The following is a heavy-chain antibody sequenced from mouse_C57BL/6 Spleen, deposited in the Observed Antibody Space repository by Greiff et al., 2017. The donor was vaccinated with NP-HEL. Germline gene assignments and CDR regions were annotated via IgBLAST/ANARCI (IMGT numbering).Heavy chain of an antibody. CDR3: ARRDTTNAMDY. CDR1: GYTFTGYW. Sequence: QVTLKESGAELMKPGASVKLSCKATGYTFTGYWIEWVKQRPGHGLEWIGEILPGSGSTNYNEKFKGKATFTADKSSNTAYMQLSSLTTEDSAIYYCARRDTTNAMDYWGQGTSVTVSS. D-gene: IGHD1-1*01. CDR2: ILPGSGST. J-gene: IGHJ4*01. V-gene: IGHV1-9*01.